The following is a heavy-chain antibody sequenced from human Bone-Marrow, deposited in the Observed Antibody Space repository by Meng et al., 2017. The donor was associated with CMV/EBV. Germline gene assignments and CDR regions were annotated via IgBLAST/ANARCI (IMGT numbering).Heavy chain of an antibody. V-gene: IGHV1-46*01. J-gene: IGHJ5*02. CDR1: GYTFTSYY. CDR2: INPSGGST. D-gene: IGHD2-2*01. CDR3: ARGGYQLLSNASSGFDP. Sequence: ASVKVSCKASGYTFTSYYMHWVRQAPGQGLEWMGRINPSGGSTSYAQKFQGRVTMTRDTSTSTVYMELSSLRSEDTAVYYCARGGYQLLSNASSGFDPWGQGTLVTVSS.